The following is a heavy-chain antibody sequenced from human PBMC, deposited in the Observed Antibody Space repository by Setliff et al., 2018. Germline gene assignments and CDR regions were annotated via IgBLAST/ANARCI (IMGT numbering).Heavy chain of an antibody. CDR2: INAANGNT. Sequence: ASVKVSCKASGYTFSSYGVHWVRQAPGQRLEWMGWINAANGNTKYSQKFQGRVTITRDTSASTVYMELSSLRSEDTAVYYCARDRYYNSWSGTSITAPHDAFDIWGQGTMVTVS. V-gene: IGHV1-3*01. CDR1: GYTFSSYG. D-gene: IGHD3-3*01. J-gene: IGHJ3*02. CDR3: ARDRYYNSWSGTSITAPHDAFDI.